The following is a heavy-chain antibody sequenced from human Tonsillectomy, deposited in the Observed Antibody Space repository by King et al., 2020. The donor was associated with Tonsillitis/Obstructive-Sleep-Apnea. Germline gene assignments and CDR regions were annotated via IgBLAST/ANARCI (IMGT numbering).Heavy chain of an antibody. D-gene: IGHD2-15*01. Sequence: VQLQESGPGLVKPSETLSLTCTVSGGSISSSSYYWGWIRQPPGKGLEWIGSIYYSGSTYYNPSLKSRVTISVDTSKNQFSLKLSSVTAADTAVYYCARLGYCSGGSCYWFDPWGQGTLVTVSS. V-gene: IGHV4-39*01. J-gene: IGHJ5*02. CDR3: ARLGYCSGGSCYWFDP. CDR1: GGSISSSSYY. CDR2: IYYSGST.